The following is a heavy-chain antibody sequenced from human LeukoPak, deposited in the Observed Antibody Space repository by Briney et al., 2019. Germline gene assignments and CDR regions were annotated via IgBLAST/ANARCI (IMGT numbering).Heavy chain of an antibody. CDR2: MNPNSGNT. CDR3: ARGQLLWFGELSFDY. D-gene: IGHD3-10*01. V-gene: IGHV1-8*02. J-gene: IGHJ4*02. Sequence: ASVKVSCKASGYTFTSYYMHRVRQATGQGLEWMGWMNPNSGNTGYAQKFQGRVTMTRNTSISTAYMELSSLRSEDTAVYYCARGQLLWFGELSFDYWGQGTLVTVSS. CDR1: GYTFTSYY.